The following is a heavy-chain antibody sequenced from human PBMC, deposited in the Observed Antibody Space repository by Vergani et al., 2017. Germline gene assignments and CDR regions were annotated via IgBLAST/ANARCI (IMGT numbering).Heavy chain of an antibody. CDR3: ARDGIAAAGTDYYGMDV. Sequence: EVQLLESGGGLVQPGGSLRLSCAASGFTFSSYAMSWVRQAPGKGLEWVSAISGSGGSTYYADSVKGRFTISRDNSKNTLYLQMNSLRAEDTAVYYCARDGIAAAGTDYYGMDVWGQGTTVTVSS. J-gene: IGHJ6*02. D-gene: IGHD6-13*01. CDR2: ISGSGGST. V-gene: IGHV3-23*01. CDR1: GFTFSSYA.